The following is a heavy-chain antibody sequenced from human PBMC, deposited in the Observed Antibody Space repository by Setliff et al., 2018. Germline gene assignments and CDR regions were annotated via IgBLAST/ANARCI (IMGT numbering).Heavy chain of an antibody. CDR3: AISTIFGVVSPTPDAFDI. J-gene: IGHJ3*02. D-gene: IGHD3-3*01. V-gene: IGHV1-69*08. Sequence: GASVKVSCKASGGTFSIYTISWVRQAPGQGLEWMGRIIPIFGTANYAQKFQGRVTITADKSTSTAYMELSSLRSEDTAVYYCAISTIFGVVSPTPDAFDIWGQGTMVTVPS. CDR1: GGTFSIYT. CDR2: IIPIFGTA.